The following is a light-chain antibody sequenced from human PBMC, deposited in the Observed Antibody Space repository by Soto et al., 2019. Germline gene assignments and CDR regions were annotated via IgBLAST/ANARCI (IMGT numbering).Light chain of an antibody. J-gene: IGLJ3*02. Sequence: QLVLTQPPSVSGAPGQSVTISCTGSSSNIGSAYDVHWYQQVPGTAPKLLIYNNDNRPSGVPDRFSGSKSGTSASLAITGLQAEDEADYYCQSYDSSLSVVFGGGTQLTVL. CDR3: QSYDSSLSVV. CDR1: SSNIGSAYD. V-gene: IGLV1-40*01. CDR2: NND.